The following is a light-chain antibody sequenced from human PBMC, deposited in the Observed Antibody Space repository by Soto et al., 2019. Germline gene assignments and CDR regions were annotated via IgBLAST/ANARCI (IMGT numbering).Light chain of an antibody. CDR1: ESVSRN. CDR2: DAS. Sequence: EVVMTQSPATLSVSPGERATLSCRASESVSRNLAWYQQKPGQAPRLLIYDASTRATGIPDRFSGGGSGTEFTLTISSLQSEDFVVYYCQQYDYWPRTFGQGTKVDIK. J-gene: IGKJ1*01. V-gene: IGKV3-15*01. CDR3: QQYDYWPRT.